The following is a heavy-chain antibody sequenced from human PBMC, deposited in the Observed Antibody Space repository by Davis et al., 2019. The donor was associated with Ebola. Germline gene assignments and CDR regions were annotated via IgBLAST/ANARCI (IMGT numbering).Heavy chain of an antibody. Sequence: PGGSLRLSCAVYGGSFSGYYWSWIRQPPGKGLEWIGEINHSGSTNYNPSLKSRVTISVDTSKNQFSLKLSSVTAADTAVYYCARSIAAAGTRGDVWGKGTTVTVSS. D-gene: IGHD6-13*01. J-gene: IGHJ6*04. CDR2: INHSGST. V-gene: IGHV4-34*01. CDR1: GGSFSGYY. CDR3: ARSIAAAGTRGDV.